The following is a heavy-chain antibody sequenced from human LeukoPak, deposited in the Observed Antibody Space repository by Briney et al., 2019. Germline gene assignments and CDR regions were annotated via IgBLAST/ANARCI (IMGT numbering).Heavy chain of an antibody. V-gene: IGHV1-46*01. CDR1: GCTFTNYY. J-gene: IGHJ4*02. CDR3: AREIGPRQLHLWGSAFDY. Sequence: ASVKVSCKASGCTFTNYYMHWVRQAPGQGLEWMGIINPSGGSPSYAQKFQGRVTMTRDTSTSTVYMELSSLRSEDTAVYYCAREIGPRQLHLWGSAFDYWGQGTLVTVSS. CDR2: INPSGGSP. D-gene: IGHD5-18*01.